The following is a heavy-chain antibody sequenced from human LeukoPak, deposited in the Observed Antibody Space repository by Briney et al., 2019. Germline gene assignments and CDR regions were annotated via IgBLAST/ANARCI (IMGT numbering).Heavy chain of an antibody. D-gene: IGHD3/OR15-3a*01. V-gene: IGHV3-11*06. CDR1: GSTFSDYY. J-gene: IGHJ4*02. CDR2: ISSSSSYT. Sequence: GGSLRLSCAASGSTFSDYYMSWIRQAPGKGLEWVSYISSSSSYTNYADSVKGRFTISRDNAKNSLYLQMNSLRAEDTAVYYCARAGTGYFTVGGNFDYWGQGTLVTVSS. CDR3: ARAGTGYFTVGGNFDY.